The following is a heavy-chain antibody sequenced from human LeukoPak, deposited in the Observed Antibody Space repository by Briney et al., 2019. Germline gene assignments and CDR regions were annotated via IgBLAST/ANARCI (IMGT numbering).Heavy chain of an antibody. D-gene: IGHD2-15*01. CDR2: IHPNDGGT. Sequence: GASVKVSCKTSGYTFNIYYVQWVRQAPGQGLEWMGVIHPNDGGTTYARKFQGRIIMTSDTSTSTIYMELSSLKSDDTAVYYCARGDIDHWGQGTLVTVSS. J-gene: IGHJ5*02. CDR1: GYTFNIYY. V-gene: IGHV1-46*02. CDR3: ARGDIDH.